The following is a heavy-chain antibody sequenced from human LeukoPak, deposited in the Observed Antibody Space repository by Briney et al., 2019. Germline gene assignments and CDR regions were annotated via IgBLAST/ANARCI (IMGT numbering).Heavy chain of an antibody. CDR3: ARGRDGYNLDY. CDR1: GGSISSGGYY. Sequence: PSETLSLTCTVSGGSISSGGYYWSWIRQHPGKGLEWIGYIYYSGSTYYNPSLKSRVTISVDTSKNQFPLKLSSVTAADTAVYYCARGRDGYNLDYWGQGTLVTVSS. J-gene: IGHJ4*02. V-gene: IGHV4-31*03. D-gene: IGHD5-24*01. CDR2: IYYSGST.